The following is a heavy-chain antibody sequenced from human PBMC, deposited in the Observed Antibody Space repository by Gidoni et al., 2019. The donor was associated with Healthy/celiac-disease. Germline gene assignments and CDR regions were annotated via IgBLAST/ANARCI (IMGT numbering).Heavy chain of an antibody. CDR2: ISSSSSTI. V-gene: IGHV3-48*02. CDR1: GFTFSSYS. D-gene: IGHD2-2*01. CDR3: ARDQGWDIVVVPAAYLDY. J-gene: IGHJ4*02. Sequence: EVQLVESGGGLVQPGGSLRLSCAASGFTFSSYSMNWVRQAPGKGLEWVSYISSSSSTIHYADSVKGGFTISRDNAKNSLYLQMNSLRDEDTAVYYCARDQGWDIVVVPAAYLDYWGQGTLVTVSS.